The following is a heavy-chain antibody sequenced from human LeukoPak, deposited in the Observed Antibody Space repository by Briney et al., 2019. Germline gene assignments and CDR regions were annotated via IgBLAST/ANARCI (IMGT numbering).Heavy chain of an antibody. V-gene: IGHV1-3*01. CDR3: ASRTSSSWYFACFDY. CDR2: INAGNGNT. J-gene: IGHJ4*02. D-gene: IGHD6-13*01. CDR1: GYTFTSYA. Sequence: GASVKVSCKASGYTFTSYAMHWVRQAPGQRLEWMGWINAGNGNTKYSQKFQGRVTITRDTSASTAYMELSSLRSEDTAVYYCASRTSSSWYFACFDYWGQGTLVTASS.